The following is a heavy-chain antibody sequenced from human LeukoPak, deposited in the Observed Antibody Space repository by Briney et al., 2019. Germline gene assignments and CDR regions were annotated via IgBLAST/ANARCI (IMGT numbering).Heavy chain of an antibody. V-gene: IGHV4-38-2*01. CDR2: IYHSGST. J-gene: IGHJ4*02. CDR1: GYSISSGYY. D-gene: IGHD3-22*01. CDR3: ARQLAYYDSSGPKRKPSDY. Sequence: PSETLSLTCVVSGYSISSGYYWGCIRQPPGKGLEWIGSIYHSGSTYYNPSLKSRVTISVDTSKNQFSLKLSSVTAADTAMYYCARQLAYYDSSGPKRKPSDYWGQGTLVTVSS.